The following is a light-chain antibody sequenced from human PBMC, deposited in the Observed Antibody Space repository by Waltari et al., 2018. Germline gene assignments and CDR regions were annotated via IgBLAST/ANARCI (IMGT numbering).Light chain of an antibody. CDR2: VNSDGSH. CDR1: RAHSSHV. CDR3: QTGGHGTWV. Sequence: QLVLTQSPSASASLGASVKLTCTLSRAHSSHVLALHQQQPEKGPRYLIKVNSDGSHSKADEIPDRFSGSSSGAECYLTISSLQSEDEADYYCQTGGHGTWVFGGGTKLTVL. J-gene: IGLJ3*02. V-gene: IGLV4-69*01.